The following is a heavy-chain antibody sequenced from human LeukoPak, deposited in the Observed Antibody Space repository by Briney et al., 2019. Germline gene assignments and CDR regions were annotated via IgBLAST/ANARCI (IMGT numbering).Heavy chain of an antibody. CDR2: INSGGDIT. D-gene: IGHD3-22*01. CDR3: ASHPGDSSNHACDI. J-gene: IGHJ3*02. CDR1: GFTFSSNW. V-gene: IGHV3-74*01. Sequence: GGSLRLSCAASGFTFSSNWMHWVRQVPGKGLVWVSRINSGGDITNYAGSVKGRFTISRDNAKSTVYLQINTLSVEDTAVYYCASHPGDSSNHACDIWGQGTMVTVSS.